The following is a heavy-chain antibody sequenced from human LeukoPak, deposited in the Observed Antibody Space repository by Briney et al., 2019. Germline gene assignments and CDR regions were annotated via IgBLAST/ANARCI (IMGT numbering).Heavy chain of an antibody. CDR3: TRDSGTYNWLDP. V-gene: IGHV3-73*01. J-gene: IGHJ5*02. CDR1: GFTFSGSA. D-gene: IGHD1-26*01. CDR2: IDKKDNFYAT. Sequence: GGSLRLSCAASGFTFSGSAIHWVRQSSGKALEWVGHIDKKDNFYATTSAASVTGRFTISRDDSKNTAHLQMNSLKTEDTALYYCTRDSGTYNWLDPWGQGTLVTVSS.